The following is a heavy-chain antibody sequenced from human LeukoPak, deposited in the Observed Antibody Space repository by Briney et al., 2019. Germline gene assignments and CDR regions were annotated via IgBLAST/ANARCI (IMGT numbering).Heavy chain of an antibody. V-gene: IGHV7-4-1*02. CDR1: GYTFSSYA. CDR2: INTNTGNP. CDR3: ARSNNDGDYLGVGFDY. D-gene: IGHD4-17*01. J-gene: IGHJ4*02. Sequence: ASVTVSFKASGYTFSSYAMNWVRQAPGQGLEWVGWINTNTGNPTYARGFTGRFVFSLDTSVSTAYLHISSLQAEDTAVYYCARSNNDGDYLGVGFDYWGQGTLVTVSS.